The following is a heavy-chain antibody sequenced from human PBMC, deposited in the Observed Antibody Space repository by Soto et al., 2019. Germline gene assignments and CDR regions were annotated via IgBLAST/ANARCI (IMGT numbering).Heavy chain of an antibody. D-gene: IGHD5-12*01. J-gene: IGHJ4*02. CDR1: GFSLSTSGVG. CDR2: IYWDDDK. Sequence: ITLKDTDPTLVKPTQTLTLTCTFSGFSLSTSGVGVGWIRQPPGKALEWLALIYWDDDKRYSPSLKSRLTITKDTSKNQVVLTMTNMDPVDTATYYCALVYGGYDNFDYWGQGTLVTVSS. CDR3: ALVYGGYDNFDY. V-gene: IGHV2-5*02.